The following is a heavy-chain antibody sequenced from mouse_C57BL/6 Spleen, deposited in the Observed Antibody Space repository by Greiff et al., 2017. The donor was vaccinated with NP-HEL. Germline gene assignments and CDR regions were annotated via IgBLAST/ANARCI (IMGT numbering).Heavy chain of an antibody. CDR3: ARWVSFYAMDY. J-gene: IGHJ4*01. D-gene: IGHD1-2*01. V-gene: IGHV1-52*01. Sequence: QVQLQQSGAELVRPGSSVKLSCKASGYTFTSYWMHWVKQRPIQGLEWIGNIDPSDSETHYNQKFKDKATLTVDKSSSTAYMQLSSLTSEDSAVYYCARWVSFYAMDYWGQGTSVTVSS. CDR2: IDPSDSET. CDR1: GYTFTSYW.